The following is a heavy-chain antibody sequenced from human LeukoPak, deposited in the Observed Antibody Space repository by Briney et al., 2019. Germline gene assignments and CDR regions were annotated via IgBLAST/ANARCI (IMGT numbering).Heavy chain of an antibody. V-gene: IGHV1-69*04. CDR1: GGTYSSYA. CDR2: IIPILGIA. CDR3: ARGYYDYVWGSYRYENYFDY. J-gene: IGHJ4*02. D-gene: IGHD3-16*02. Sequence: SVKVSWKASGGTYSSYAISWVRQAPGQGLEWMGRIIPILGIANYAQKFQGRVTITADKSTSTAYMELSSLRSEDTAVYYCARGYYDYVWGSYRYENYFDYWGQGTLVTVSS.